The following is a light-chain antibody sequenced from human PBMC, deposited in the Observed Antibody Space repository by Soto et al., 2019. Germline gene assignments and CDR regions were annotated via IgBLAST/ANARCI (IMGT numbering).Light chain of an antibody. CDR1: SSNIGVNY. J-gene: IGLJ3*02. Sequence: QSVLTQPPSASGTPGQRVTISCSGSSSNIGVNYVYWYQHIPGTAPKLLIYKNTQRPSGVPDRFSGSKSGTSASLAISGLRSEDEADYYCAAWDDSLNGWVFGGGTELTVL. V-gene: IGLV1-47*01. CDR3: AAWDDSLNGWV. CDR2: KNT.